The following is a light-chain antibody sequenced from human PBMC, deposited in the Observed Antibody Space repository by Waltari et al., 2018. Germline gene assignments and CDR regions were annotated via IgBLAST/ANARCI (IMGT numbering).Light chain of an antibody. CDR1: QSVLYSSNNKNY. CDR3: QQYYSSPRT. V-gene: IGKV4-1*01. CDR2: WAS. J-gene: IGKJ4*01. Sequence: DIVMTQSPDSLAVSLGERVTINCKSSQSVLYSSNNKNYLTWYQHKPGQPPKLLIYWASTRESGVPDRFSGSGSGTDFTLTISSLQAEDVAVYYCQQYYSSPRTFGGGTKVEIK.